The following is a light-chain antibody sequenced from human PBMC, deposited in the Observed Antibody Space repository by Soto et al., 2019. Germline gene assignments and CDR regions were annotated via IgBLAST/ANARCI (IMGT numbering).Light chain of an antibody. CDR3: AAWDDSLSAFCV. CDR1: SSNIGSNY. V-gene: IGLV1-47*01. Sequence: QSALTQPPSASGTPGQRVTISCSGSSSNIGSNYVYWYQQLPGTAPKLLIYRNNQRPSGVPDRFSGSKSGTSASLAISGLRSEDEADYYCAAWDDSLSAFCVFGTGTKVTRP. CDR2: RNN. J-gene: IGLJ1*01.